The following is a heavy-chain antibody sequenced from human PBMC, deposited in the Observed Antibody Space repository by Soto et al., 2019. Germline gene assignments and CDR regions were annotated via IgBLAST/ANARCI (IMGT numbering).Heavy chain of an antibody. D-gene: IGHD2-2*01. CDR3: ATSTYCSSSTCYQWYGMDV. J-gene: IGHJ6*02. CDR1: GYPFSNYA. V-gene: IGHV1-3*05. CDR2: INAGNGNS. Sequence: QVQLVQSGAEEKKPGASVKVSCKASGYPFSNYAMHWVRQAPGQGLEWMGWINAGNGNSKYSQKVQGRVTITRDTSANTAYMKLDSLRSEDTAVYYCATSTYCSSSTCYQWYGMDVWGQGTTVTVSS.